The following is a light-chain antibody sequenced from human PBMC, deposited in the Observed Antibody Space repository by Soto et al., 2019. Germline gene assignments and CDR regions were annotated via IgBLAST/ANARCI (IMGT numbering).Light chain of an antibody. Sequence: QSVLTQPASVSGSPGQSITISCTGTSSDVGRYNYVSWYQQHPGKAPKLMIYEVSNRPSGVSNRFSGSKSGNTASLPISGLQAEDEADYYCTSYTNSNTYVFGTGTKLTVL. CDR3: TSYTNSNTYV. CDR1: SSDVGRYNY. J-gene: IGLJ1*01. V-gene: IGLV2-14*01. CDR2: EVS.